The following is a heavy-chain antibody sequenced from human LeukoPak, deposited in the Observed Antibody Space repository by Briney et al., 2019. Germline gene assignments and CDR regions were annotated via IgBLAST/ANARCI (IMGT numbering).Heavy chain of an antibody. D-gene: IGHD2-15*01. CDR1: GFIFSSYA. Sequence: GGSLRLSCAASGFIFSSYAMSWVRQAPGKGLEWVSAISGSDDSTYYAGSVKGRFTISRDNSKNTLYLQMNSLRAEDTAVYYCARVGYCTGGSCYHFDYWGQGALVTVSS. CDR2: ISGSDDST. CDR3: ARVGYCTGGSCYHFDY. J-gene: IGHJ4*02. V-gene: IGHV3-23*01.